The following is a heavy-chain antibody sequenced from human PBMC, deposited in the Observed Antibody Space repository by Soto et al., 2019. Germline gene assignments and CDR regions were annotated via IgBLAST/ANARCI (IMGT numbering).Heavy chain of an antibody. J-gene: IGHJ4*02. CDR3: TRPLTVTLYNWNDY. CDR1: GFTFSGSA. D-gene: IGHD1-20*01. Sequence: PGGSLRLSCTASGFTFSGSAMHWVRQASGKGLEWVGRIRSKANSYATAYAASVKGRFTISRDDSKNTAYLQMNSLKTEDTAVYYCTRPLTVTLYNWNDYWGQGTLVTVSS. CDR2: IRSKANSYAT. V-gene: IGHV3-73*01.